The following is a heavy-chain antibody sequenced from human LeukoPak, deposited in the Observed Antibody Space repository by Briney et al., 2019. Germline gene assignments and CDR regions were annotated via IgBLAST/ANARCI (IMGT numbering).Heavy chain of an antibody. CDR3: AKGIRVPPLADYYYGMDV. CDR1: GFTFSSHL. D-gene: IGHD3-10*01. CDR2: ISRTGERT. J-gene: IGHJ6*02. Sequence: GGSLRLSCAASGFTFSSHLMHWVRQAPGKGLECVSGISRTGERTYYADSVKGRFTVSRDNSKNTLYLQMNSLRAEDTAVYYCAKGIRVPPLADYYYGMDVWGQGTTVTVSS. V-gene: IGHV3-23*01.